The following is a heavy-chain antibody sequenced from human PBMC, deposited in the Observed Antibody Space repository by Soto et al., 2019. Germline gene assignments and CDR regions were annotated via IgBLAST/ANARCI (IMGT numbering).Heavy chain of an antibody. Sequence: SVKVSCKASGGTFSSYAISWVRQAPGQGLEWMGGIIPIFGTANYAQKFQGRVTITADESTSTAYMELSSLRSEDTAVYYCARVDTAMVTYYYYYYGMDVWGQGTTVTVSS. D-gene: IGHD5-18*01. CDR1: GGTFSSYA. V-gene: IGHV1-69*13. J-gene: IGHJ6*02. CDR2: IIPIFGTA. CDR3: ARVDTAMVTYYYYYYGMDV.